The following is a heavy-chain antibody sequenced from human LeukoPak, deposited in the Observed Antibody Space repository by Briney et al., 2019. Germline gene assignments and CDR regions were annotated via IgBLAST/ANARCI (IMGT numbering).Heavy chain of an antibody. CDR3: ARVGWQLIDY. V-gene: IGHV4-34*01. CDR1: GGSFSGYY. J-gene: IGHJ4*02. D-gene: IGHD6-13*01. CDR2: INHSGST. Sequence: SETLSLTCAVYGGSFSGYYWSWIRQPPGKGLEWIGEINHSGSTNYNPSLKSRVTISVDTSKNQFSLKLSSVTAADTAVYYCARVGWQLIDYWGQGTLVTVSS.